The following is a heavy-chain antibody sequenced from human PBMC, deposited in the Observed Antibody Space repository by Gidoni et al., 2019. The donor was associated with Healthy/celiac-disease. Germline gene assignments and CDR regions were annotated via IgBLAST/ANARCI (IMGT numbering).Heavy chain of an antibody. J-gene: IGHJ3*02. CDR1: GVTFSSYD. CDR2: IGTAGDT. Sequence: EVQLVESGGGLVQPGGSTRLSGAAPGVTFSSYDMHWVRQATGKGLECVSAIGTAGDTYYPGSVKGRFTITRENAKNSLYLQMNSLRAGDTAVYYCARSDGSGSQDAFDIWGQGTMVTVSS. V-gene: IGHV3-13*04. D-gene: IGHD3-10*01. CDR3: ARSDGSGSQDAFDI.